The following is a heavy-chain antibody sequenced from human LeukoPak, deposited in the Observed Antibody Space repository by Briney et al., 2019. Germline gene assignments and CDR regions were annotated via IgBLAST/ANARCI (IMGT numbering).Heavy chain of an antibody. J-gene: IGHJ4*02. V-gene: IGHV3-74*01. D-gene: IGHD1-26*01. Sequence: PGXSLRLSCAASGFAFSSYWMHWVRQAPGKGLVWVSRINSDGSSTTYADSLKARFTISRDNPKNTLYLQMNSLRAEDTAVYYCARSSPSYHFDYWGQGTLVTVSS. CDR2: INSDGSST. CDR3: ARSSPSYHFDY. CDR1: GFAFSSYW.